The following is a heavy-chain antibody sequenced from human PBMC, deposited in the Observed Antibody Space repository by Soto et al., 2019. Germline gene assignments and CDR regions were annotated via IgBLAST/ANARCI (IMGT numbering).Heavy chain of an antibody. D-gene: IGHD3-22*01. Sequence: SVKVSCKASGGTLSSYAISWVRQAPGQGLEWMGGIIPIFGTANYAQKFQGRVTITADKSTSTAYMELSSLRSEDTAVYYCARDRGYYYDSSGFRWFDPWGQGTLVTVSS. CDR3: ARDRGYYYDSSGFRWFDP. CDR2: IIPIFGTA. CDR1: GGTLSSYA. J-gene: IGHJ5*02. V-gene: IGHV1-69*06.